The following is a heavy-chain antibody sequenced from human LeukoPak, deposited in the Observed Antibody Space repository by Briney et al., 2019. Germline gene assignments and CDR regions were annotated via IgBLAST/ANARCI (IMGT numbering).Heavy chain of an antibody. CDR1: GGSISSLY. Sequence: KPSAPLSLTCPVSGGSISSLYWSWIRPFPGKGLEWIGYIYFSGSTNYNPSLKSRVTMSVDTSKNQFSLKLSSVTAADTAMYYCARGGFSGSWYQNWFDSWGQGTLVTVSS. V-gene: IGHV4-59*01. CDR2: IYFSGST. D-gene: IGHD6-13*01. J-gene: IGHJ5*01. CDR3: ARGGFSGSWYQNWFDS.